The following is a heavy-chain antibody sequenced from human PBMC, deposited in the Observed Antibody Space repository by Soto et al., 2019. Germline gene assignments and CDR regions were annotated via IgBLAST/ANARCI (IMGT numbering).Heavy chain of an antibody. CDR2: IYPGDSDT. CDR3: XRRPPDYGGYVSQADY. Sequence: GESLKISCKGSGYSFTSYWIGWVRQMPGKGLEWMGIIYPGDSDTRYSPSFQGQVTISAXXXXXXXXXXXXXXXASDXAMYYCXRRPPDYGGYVSQADYWGQGTLVTVSS. V-gene: IGHV5-51*01. CDR1: GYSFTSYW. D-gene: IGHD5-12*01. J-gene: IGHJ4*02.